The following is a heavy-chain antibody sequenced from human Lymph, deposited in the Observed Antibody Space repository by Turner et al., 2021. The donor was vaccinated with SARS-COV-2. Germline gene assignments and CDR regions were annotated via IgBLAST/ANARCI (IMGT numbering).Heavy chain of an antibody. J-gene: IGHJ4*02. CDR2: INWSGGSI. CDR1: GFNFDDYA. CDR3: AKDLAGTYYSSFDY. Sequence: EVQLVESGGGLVQPGRSLRLSCAASGFNFDDYAMHWVRQAPGKGLEWVSGINWSGGSIAYADSVKGRFTISRDNPKNSLYLQMNSLRAEDTAFYYCAKDLAGTYYSSFDYWGQGTLVTVSS. D-gene: IGHD1-26*01. V-gene: IGHV3-9*01.